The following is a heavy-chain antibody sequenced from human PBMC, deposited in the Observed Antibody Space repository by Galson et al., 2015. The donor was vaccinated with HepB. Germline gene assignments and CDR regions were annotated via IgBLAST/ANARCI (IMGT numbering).Heavy chain of an antibody. D-gene: IGHD3-10*01. CDR3: ARVHAPFMVRGVMDY. Sequence: SVKVSCKASGYTFTSYYMHWVRQAPGQGLEWMGIINPSGGSTSYAQKFQGRVTMTRDTSTSTVYMELSSLRSEDTAVYYCARVHAPFMVRGVMDYWGQGTLVTVSS. V-gene: IGHV1-46*03. J-gene: IGHJ4*02. CDR2: INPSGGST. CDR1: GYTFTSYY.